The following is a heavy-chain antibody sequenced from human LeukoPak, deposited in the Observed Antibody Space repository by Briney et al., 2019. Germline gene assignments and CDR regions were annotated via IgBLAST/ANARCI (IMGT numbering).Heavy chain of an antibody. CDR1: GFTFSNYW. J-gene: IGHJ4*02. Sequence: GGSLRLSCAASGFTFSNYWMTWVRQAPGKGLEWVANIKQDGSQNFYVDSVKGRFTISRDNAKSSLYLQMNSLRAEDTSVYYCARQGTDASTAYRAFGYWGQGTLVTVSS. CDR2: IKQDGSQN. D-gene: IGHD2/OR15-2a*01. CDR3: ARQGTDASTAYRAFGY. V-gene: IGHV3-7*01.